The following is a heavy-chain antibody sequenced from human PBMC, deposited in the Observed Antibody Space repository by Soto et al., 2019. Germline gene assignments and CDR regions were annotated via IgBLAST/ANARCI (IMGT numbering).Heavy chain of an antibody. Sequence: QVQLVESGGGVVQPGRSLRLSCAASGFTFSSYGMHWVRQAPGKGLEWVAVISYDGSNKYYADSVKGRFTISRDNSKNPLYLQMNSLRAEDTAVYYCAKDMGPLNDYGGYFDLWGRGTLVTVSS. J-gene: IGHJ2*01. V-gene: IGHV3-30*18. CDR2: ISYDGSNK. D-gene: IGHD4-17*01. CDR1: GFTFSSYG. CDR3: AKDMGPLNDYGGYFDL.